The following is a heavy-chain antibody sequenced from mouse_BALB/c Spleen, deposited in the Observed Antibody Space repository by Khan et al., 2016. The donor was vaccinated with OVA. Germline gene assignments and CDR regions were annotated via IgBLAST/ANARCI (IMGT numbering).Heavy chain of an antibody. CDR2: IGSTGSP. D-gene: IGHD2-14*01. CDR1: GYSITSDYA. J-gene: IGHJ4*01. V-gene: IGHV3-2*02. Sequence: EVQLQESGPGLVKPSRSLSLTCTVTGYSITSDYAWNWIRQFPGNKLDGMGYIGSTGSPSSHPSLKSRISIPRDTSKTHFFLQLQSVTTEDTATYYCARASYYSYGYALDCWGQGTSVTVSS. CDR3: ARASYYSYGYALDC.